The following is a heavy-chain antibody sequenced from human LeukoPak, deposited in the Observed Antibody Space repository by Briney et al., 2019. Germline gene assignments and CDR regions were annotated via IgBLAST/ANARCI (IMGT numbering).Heavy chain of an antibody. V-gene: IGHV3-23*01. CDR3: AKSILWFGELPWFDP. CDR1: GFSFSNYA. J-gene: IGHJ5*02. Sequence: GGSLRLSCAASGFSFSNYAMSWVRQAPGKGLEWVSAISGRGANTYYADSVKGRFTISRDNSKNTLYLQMNSLRAEDTAVYYCAKSILWFGELPWFDPWGQGTLVTVSS. D-gene: IGHD3-10*01. CDR2: ISGRGANT.